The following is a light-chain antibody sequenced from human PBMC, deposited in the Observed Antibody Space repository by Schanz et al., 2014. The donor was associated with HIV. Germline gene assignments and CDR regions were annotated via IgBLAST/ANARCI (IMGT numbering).Light chain of an antibody. CDR1: GSDIGGYNY. V-gene: IGLV2-14*01. CDR2: EVS. Sequence: QSALTQPPSASGSPGQSVTISCTGTGSDIGGYNYVSWYQQHPGKAPKLMIYEVSKRPSGVSNRFSGSKSGNTASLTISGLQAEDEADYYCSSYTSSSTLVFGGGTKLTVL. J-gene: IGLJ3*02. CDR3: SSYTSSSTLV.